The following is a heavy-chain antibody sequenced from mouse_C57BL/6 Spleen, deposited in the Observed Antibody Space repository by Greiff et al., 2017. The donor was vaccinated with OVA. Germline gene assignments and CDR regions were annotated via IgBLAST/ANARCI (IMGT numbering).Heavy chain of an antibody. J-gene: IGHJ2*01. CDR3: AGYGHYYGFDD. V-gene: IGHV7-3*01. D-gene: IGHD1-2*01. CDR1: GFTFTDYY. Sequence: EVMLVESGGGLVQPGGSLSLSCAASGFTFTDYYMSWVRQPPGKALEWLGFIRNKANGYTTEYSASVKGRFTISRDNSQSILYLQMNALRAEDSATYYCAGYGHYYGFDDWGQGTTLTVSS. CDR2: IRNKANGYTT.